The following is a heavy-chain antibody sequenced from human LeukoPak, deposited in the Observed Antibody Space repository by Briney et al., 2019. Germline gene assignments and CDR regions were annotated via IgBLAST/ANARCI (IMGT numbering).Heavy chain of an antibody. D-gene: IGHD1-1*01. CDR3: ARDYNWNAHYYYYYMDV. J-gene: IGHJ6*03. V-gene: IGHV1-2*02. CDR2: INPNSGGT. Sequence: GSVKVSCKASGYTFTGYYMHWVRQAPGQGLEWMGWINPNSGGTNYALKFQGRGTMTRDTSISTAYMELSRLRSDDTAVYYCARDYNWNAHYYYYYMDVWGKGTTVTVSS. CDR1: GYTFTGYY.